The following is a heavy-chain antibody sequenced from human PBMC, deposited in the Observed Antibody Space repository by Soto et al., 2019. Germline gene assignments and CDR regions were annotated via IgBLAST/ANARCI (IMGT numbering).Heavy chain of an antibody. D-gene: IGHD3-3*01. CDR3: ARDPHEFWTSYWFDP. Sequence: VASVKVSCKTSGYTFNTYGINWVRQAPGQGLELMGWISAYDGKTTYAEKFQGRVTLTTDTSTSTAYMELRSLRSDDTAIYYCARDPHEFWTSYWFDPWGQGTTVTVSS. CDR2: ISAYDGKT. V-gene: IGHV1-18*01. J-gene: IGHJ5*02. CDR1: GYTFNTYG.